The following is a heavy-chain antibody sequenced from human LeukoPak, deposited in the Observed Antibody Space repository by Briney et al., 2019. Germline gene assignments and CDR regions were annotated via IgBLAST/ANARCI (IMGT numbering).Heavy chain of an antibody. D-gene: IGHD1-1*01. CDR3: ATTTGGKNFDY. Sequence: GGSLRLSCAASGFTFSSYAMSWVRQAPGKGLEWVSAISGSGGSTDYADFVKGRFSISRDNSKNTLYLQMNSLRAEDTAVYHCATTTGGKNFDYWGQGTLVTVSS. CDR1: GFTFSSYA. J-gene: IGHJ4*02. CDR2: ISGSGGST. V-gene: IGHV3-23*01.